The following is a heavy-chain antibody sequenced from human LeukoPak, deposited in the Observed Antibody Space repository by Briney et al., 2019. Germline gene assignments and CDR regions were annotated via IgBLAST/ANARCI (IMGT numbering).Heavy chain of an antibody. CDR2: IYHSGST. V-gene: IGHV4-30-2*01. D-gene: IGHD4-17*01. Sequence: SETLSLTCAVSGGSISSGGYSWSWIRQPPGKGLEWIGYIYHSGSTYYNPSLKSRVTISVDRSMNQFSLKLSSVTAADTAVYYCASLYGDYADYWGQGTLVTVSS. CDR1: GGSISSGGYS. CDR3: ASLYGDYADY. J-gene: IGHJ4*02.